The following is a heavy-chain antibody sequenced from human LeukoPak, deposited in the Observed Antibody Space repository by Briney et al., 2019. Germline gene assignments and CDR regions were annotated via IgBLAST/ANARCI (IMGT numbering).Heavy chain of an antibody. D-gene: IGHD6-6*01. J-gene: IGHJ6*03. CDR2: ISYDGSNK. V-gene: IGHV3-30*18. CDR1: GFTFSSYG. Sequence: GGSLRLSCAASGFTFSSYGMHWVRQAPGKGLEWVPVISYDGSNKYYADSVKGRFTISRDNSKNTLYLQMNSLRAEDTAVYYCAKAAYSSSSYYYYYMDVWGKGTTVTVSS. CDR3: AKAAYSSSSYYYYYMDV.